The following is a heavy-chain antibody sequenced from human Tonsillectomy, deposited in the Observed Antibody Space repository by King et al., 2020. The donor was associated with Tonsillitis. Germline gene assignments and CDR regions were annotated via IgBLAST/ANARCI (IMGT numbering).Heavy chain of an antibody. V-gene: IGHV3-9*01. CDR2: ISWNGGIV. J-gene: IGHJ4*02. CDR3: AKDSPNYCSGGSCYSWGYSCDY. Sequence: QLVQSGGGLVQPGRSLRLSCVASGFPFDEYAMHCVRQAPGKGLEWVSGISWNGGIVGYADSVRGRFTISRDNAKKSLYLQMNSLGAEDTALYYCAKDSPNYCSGGSCYSWGYSCDYWGQGAPVTVSS. D-gene: IGHD2-15*01. CDR1: GFPFDEYA.